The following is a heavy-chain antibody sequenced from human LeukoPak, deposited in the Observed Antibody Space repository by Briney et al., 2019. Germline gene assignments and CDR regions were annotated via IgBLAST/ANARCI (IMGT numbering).Heavy chain of an antibody. D-gene: IGHD3-22*01. CDR1: GYTLTELS. J-gene: IGHJ4*02. Sequence: ASVKVSCKVSGYTLTELSMHWVRQAPGKGLEWMGGFDPEDGETIYAQKFQGRVTMTEDTSTDTAYMELSSLRPEDTAVYYCATGGYDSSGLYFDYWGQGTLVTVSS. CDR3: ATGGYDSSGLYFDY. V-gene: IGHV1-24*01. CDR2: FDPEDGET.